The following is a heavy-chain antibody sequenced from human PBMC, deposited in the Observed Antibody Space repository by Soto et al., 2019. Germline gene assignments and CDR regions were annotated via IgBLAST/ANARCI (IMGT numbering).Heavy chain of an antibody. Sequence: LPLPCSVSWGTISNRGYCLSWIRTPPGKGLEWIGYIYYSGSTYYNPSLKSRVTISGDTSKNQFSLKLSSVTAADTAVYYCARDYYKYYDSSGYYRSPAYWGQGTLVTVSS. CDR2: IYYSGST. CDR1: WGTISNRGYC. D-gene: IGHD3-22*01. J-gene: IGHJ4*02. V-gene: IGHV4-30-4*08. CDR3: ARDYYKYYDSSGYYRSPAY.